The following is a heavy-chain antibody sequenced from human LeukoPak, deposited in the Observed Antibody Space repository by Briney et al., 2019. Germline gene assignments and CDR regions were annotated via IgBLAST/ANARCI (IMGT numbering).Heavy chain of an antibody. CDR3: AKGGGSRNFDY. Sequence: GGSLRLSCAASGFTFSNYAMSWVRQAPGKGLEWVSLISDSGSSTYYADSVKGRFTISRDNSKNTLYLQMNSLRAEGTAVYYCAKGGGSRNFDYWGQGTLVTVSS. J-gene: IGHJ4*02. CDR2: ISDSGSST. D-gene: IGHD1-26*01. CDR1: GFTFSNYA. V-gene: IGHV3-23*01.